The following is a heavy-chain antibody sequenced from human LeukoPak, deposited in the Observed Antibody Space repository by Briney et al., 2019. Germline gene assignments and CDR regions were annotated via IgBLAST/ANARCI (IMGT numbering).Heavy chain of an antibody. CDR3: ARTPGIAVAWYYFDY. D-gene: IGHD6-19*01. J-gene: IGHJ4*02. Sequence: SETLSLTCTVSGGSISSYYWSWIRQPAGKGLEWIGYIYYSGSTNYNPSLKSRVTISVDTSKNQFSLKLSSVTAADTAVYYCARTPGIAVAWYYFDYWGQGTLVTVSS. CDR1: GGSISSYY. V-gene: IGHV4-59*08. CDR2: IYYSGST.